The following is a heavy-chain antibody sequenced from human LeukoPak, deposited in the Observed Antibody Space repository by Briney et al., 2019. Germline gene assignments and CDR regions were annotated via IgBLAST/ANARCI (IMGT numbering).Heavy chain of an antibody. V-gene: IGHV1-69*13. CDR2: IIPIFGTA. Sequence: ASVKVSCKASGYTFTSYDINWVRQATGQGLEWMGGIIPIFGTANYAQKFQGRVTITADESTSTAYMELSSLRSEDTAVYYCARGRAYSYGYEDYWGQGTLVTVSS. CDR3: ARGRAYSYGYEDY. J-gene: IGHJ4*02. CDR1: GYTFTSYD. D-gene: IGHD5-18*01.